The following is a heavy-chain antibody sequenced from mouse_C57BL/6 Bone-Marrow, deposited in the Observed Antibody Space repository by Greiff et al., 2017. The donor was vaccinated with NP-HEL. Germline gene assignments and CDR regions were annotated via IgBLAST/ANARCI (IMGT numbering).Heavy chain of an antibody. CDR2: ISSGSSTI. CDR3: ARWGITTD. V-gene: IGHV5-17*01. Sequence: DVMLVESGGGLVKPGGSLKLSCAASGFTFSDYGMHWVRQAPEKGLVWVAYISSGSSTIYYADTVKGRFTISRDNAKNTLFLQMTSLRSEDTAMYYCARWGITTDWGQGTTLTVSS. CDR1: GFTFSDYG. J-gene: IGHJ2*01. D-gene: IGHD1-1*01.